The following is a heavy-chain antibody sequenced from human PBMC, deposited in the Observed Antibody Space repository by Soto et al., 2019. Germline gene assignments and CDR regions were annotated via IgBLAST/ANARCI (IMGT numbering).Heavy chain of an antibody. D-gene: IGHD5-12*01. J-gene: IGHJ4*02. CDR3: AKKHYSGLDM. CDR2: INAFGST. V-gene: IGHV4-34*01. Sequence: PSETLSLTCAVYGESFSRHSWAWVRQTPGEGLEWIGEINAFGSTVFSPSLKSRVSMSIDTSRMQFSLKVTSVTVADSATYYSAKKHYSGLDMWGQGTLVTVSS. CDR1: GESFSRHS.